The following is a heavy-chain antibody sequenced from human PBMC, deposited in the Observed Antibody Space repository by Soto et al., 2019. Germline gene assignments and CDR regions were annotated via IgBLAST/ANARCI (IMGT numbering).Heavy chain of an antibody. D-gene: IGHD6-13*01. Sequence: ASVKVSCKAYGYSFSDYGISWVRHAPGQGLEWMGWISPYNGNTHYAQKFRGRVTMTSDTSTNTAYMELKSLESDDTALYYCARDRSGSSHPTDRFDPWGRGTLVTVSS. CDR1: GYSFSDYG. J-gene: IGHJ5*02. V-gene: IGHV1-18*01. CDR2: ISPYNGNT. CDR3: ARDRSGSSHPTDRFDP.